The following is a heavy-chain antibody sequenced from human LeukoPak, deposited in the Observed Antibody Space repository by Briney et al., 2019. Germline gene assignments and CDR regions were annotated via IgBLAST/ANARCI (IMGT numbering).Heavy chain of an antibody. Sequence: PSETLSLTCTVSGVSVSSGSYYWSWIRQPPGKGLEWIGYIYYSGSTNYNPSLKSRVTISVDTSKNQFSLKLSSVTAADTAVYYCARALTYYYDSSGYYDDYWGQGTLVTVSS. CDR2: IYYSGST. CDR3: ARALTYYYDSSGYYDDY. CDR1: GVSVSSGSYY. D-gene: IGHD3-22*01. V-gene: IGHV4-61*01. J-gene: IGHJ4*02.